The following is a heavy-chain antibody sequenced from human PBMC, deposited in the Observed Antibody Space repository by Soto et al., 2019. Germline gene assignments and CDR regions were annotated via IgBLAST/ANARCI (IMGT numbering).Heavy chain of an antibody. V-gene: IGHV3-33*01. Sequence: GGSLRLSCAASGFTFSSYGMHWVRQAPGKGLEWVAVIWYDGSNKYYADSVKGRFTISRDNSKNTLYLQMNSLRAEDTAVYYCARDPITIFGVVEYYFDYWGQGTLVTVSS. CDR3: ARDPITIFGVVEYYFDY. J-gene: IGHJ4*02. CDR2: IWYDGSNK. CDR1: GFTFSSYG. D-gene: IGHD3-3*01.